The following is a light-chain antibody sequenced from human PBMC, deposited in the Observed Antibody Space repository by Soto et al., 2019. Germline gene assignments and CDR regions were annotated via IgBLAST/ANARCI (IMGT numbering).Light chain of an antibody. CDR3: QQDNDWPLT. V-gene: IGKV3-15*01. CDR2: GAS. CDR1: QCVGGN. Sequence: EIVMTQSPANLSVSPGERVTLSCRASQCVGGNFAWYQQKPGHTPRLLIDGASTRATGFPARFSGSGSGTEFTLTISSLQSEDFAVYYCQQDNDWPLTFGQGTKVEIK. J-gene: IGKJ1*01.